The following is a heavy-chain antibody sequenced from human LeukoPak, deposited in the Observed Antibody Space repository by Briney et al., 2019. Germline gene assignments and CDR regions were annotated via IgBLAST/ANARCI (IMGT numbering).Heavy chain of an antibody. D-gene: IGHD2-2*01. CDR2: INWNGGST. CDR1: GFTFDDYG. Sequence: GGSLRLSCAASGFTFDDYGMSWVRQAPGKGLGWVSGINWNGGSTGYADSVKGRFTISRDNAKNSLYLQMNSLRAEDTALYYCARESVVVPAAFFDYWGQGTLVTVSS. J-gene: IGHJ4*02. V-gene: IGHV3-20*04. CDR3: ARESVVVPAAFFDY.